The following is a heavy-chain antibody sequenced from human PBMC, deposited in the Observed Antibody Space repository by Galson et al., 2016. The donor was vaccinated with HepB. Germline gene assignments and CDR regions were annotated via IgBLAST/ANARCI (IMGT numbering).Heavy chain of an antibody. CDR1: GFTFSMYA. CDR3: AKAFGTGFWSGYDY. Sequence: SLRLSCAASGFTFSMYAMSWVRQAPGQGLEWVSGITGSGDKTLYADSVKGRFTISRDNSKNTLYLQMNSLRAEDTAVYYCAKAFGTGFWSGYDYWGQGTLVSVSS. D-gene: IGHD3-3*01. V-gene: IGHV3-23*01. CDR2: ITGSGDKT. J-gene: IGHJ4*02.